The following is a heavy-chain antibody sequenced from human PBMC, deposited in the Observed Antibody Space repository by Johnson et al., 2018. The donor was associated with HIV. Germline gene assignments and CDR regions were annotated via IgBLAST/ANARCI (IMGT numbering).Heavy chain of an antibody. V-gene: IGHV3-30-3*01. CDR2: ISYDGSNK. J-gene: IGHJ3*02. CDR3: ARPGGDYSAFDI. Sequence: QVQLVESGGGVVQPGRSLRLSCAASGFTFSSYAMHWVRQAPGKGLEWVAVISYDGSNKYYADSVKGRLTISKDNSKNTLYLQMNSLRAEDTAVYYGARPGGDYSAFDIWGQGTMVTVSS. D-gene: IGHD4-17*01. CDR1: GFTFSSYA.